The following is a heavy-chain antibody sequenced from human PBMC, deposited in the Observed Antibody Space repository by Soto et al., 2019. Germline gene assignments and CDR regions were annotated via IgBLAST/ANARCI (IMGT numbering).Heavy chain of an antibody. D-gene: IGHD3-3*01. V-gene: IGHV3-21*01. CDR2: ISSSSYI. CDR3: AREGGPVLRFLEWLSFDI. J-gene: IGHJ3*02. Sequence: GGSLRLSCAASGFTFSSYSMNWVRQAPGKGLEWVSSISSSSYIYYADSVKGRFTISRDNAKNSLYLQMNSLRAEDTAVYYCAREGGPVLRFLEWLSFDIWGQGTMVTVSS. CDR1: GFTFSSYS.